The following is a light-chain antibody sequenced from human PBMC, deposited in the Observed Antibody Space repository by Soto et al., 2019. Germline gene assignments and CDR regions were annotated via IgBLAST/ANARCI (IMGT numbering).Light chain of an antibody. CDR1: ERVASNY. CDR3: QQYNSYSWT. J-gene: IGKJ1*01. CDR2: GAS. V-gene: IGKV3-20*01. Sequence: EFVLTQSAGTRSLPPREIATLSFRSSERVASNYLAWYQQKPGQAPRLLIYGASSRATGIPDRFSGSGSGTDFTLTISSLQPDDFATYYCQQYNSYSWTFGQGTKVDIK.